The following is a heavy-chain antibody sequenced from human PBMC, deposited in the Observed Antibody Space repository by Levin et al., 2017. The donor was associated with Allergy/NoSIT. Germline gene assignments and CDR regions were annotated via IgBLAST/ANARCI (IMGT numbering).Heavy chain of an antibody. V-gene: IGHV3-23*01. CDR3: AKDHPSSGWPAFEY. CDR2: VNNGGNA. CDR1: GFTFSRYA. D-gene: IGHD6-19*01. Sequence: GALRLSCAASGFTFSRYAMSWVRQAPGRGLEWVASVNNGGNAYYGGSVKGRFTVSRDNSKNTLDLQMNSLRDDDTAIYYCAKDHPSSGWPAFEYWGQGILVTVSS. J-gene: IGHJ4*02.